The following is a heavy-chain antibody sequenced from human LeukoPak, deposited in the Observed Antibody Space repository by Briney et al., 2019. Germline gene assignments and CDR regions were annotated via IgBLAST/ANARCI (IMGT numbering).Heavy chain of an antibody. V-gene: IGHV3-9*01. J-gene: IGHJ4*02. Sequence: GGSLRLSCAASGFTFDDYAMHWVRQAPGKGLEWVSGISWNSGSIGYADSVKGRFTISRDNAKNSLYLQMNSLRAEDTALYYCAKGMYYDILTGHLDYWGQGTLVTVSS. D-gene: IGHD3-9*01. CDR3: AKGMYYDILTGHLDY. CDR2: ISWNSGSI. CDR1: GFTFDDYA.